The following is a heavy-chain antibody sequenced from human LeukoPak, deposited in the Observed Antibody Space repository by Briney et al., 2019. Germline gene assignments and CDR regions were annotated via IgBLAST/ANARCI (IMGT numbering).Heavy chain of an antibody. J-gene: IGHJ3*02. V-gene: IGHV3-23*01. CDR3: AKDGFLLWRGAFDI. CDR1: GFTFSSYA. Sequence: GGSLRLSCAASGFTFSSYAMSWVRQAPGKGLEWVSAISGSGGTTYYADSVKGRFTVSRDNSRNTLYLQMNSLRAEDTAVYYCAKDGFLLWRGAFDIWGQGTMVTVSS. CDR2: ISGSGGTT. D-gene: IGHD2-21*01.